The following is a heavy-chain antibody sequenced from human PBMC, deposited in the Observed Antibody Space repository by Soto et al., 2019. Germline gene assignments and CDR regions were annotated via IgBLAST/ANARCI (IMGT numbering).Heavy chain of an antibody. Sequence: PGESLKISCKGFGYSFSSYWIGWVRQMPGKGPEWMGVIYPGDSDTRYSPSFQGQVTISADKSISTAYLQWSSLKASDTAMYYYARTAAAGKYYYGMDVWGQGTTVTVSS. CDR2: IYPGDSDT. D-gene: IGHD6-13*01. V-gene: IGHV5-51*01. CDR3: ARTAAAGKYYYGMDV. J-gene: IGHJ6*02. CDR1: GYSFSSYW.